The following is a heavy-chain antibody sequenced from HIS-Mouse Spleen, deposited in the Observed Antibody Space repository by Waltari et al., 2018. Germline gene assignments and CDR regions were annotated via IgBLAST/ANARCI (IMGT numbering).Heavy chain of an antibody. CDR1: GYSISSGYY. CDR2: IYHSGST. CDR3: ARGSWGYGWYFDL. V-gene: IGHV4-38-2*02. D-gene: IGHD6-13*01. J-gene: IGHJ2*01. Sequence: QVQLQESGPGLVKPSETLSLTCTVSGYSISSGYYLGWIRQPPGKGLEWIGSIYHSGSTYYNPSLKSRVTISVDTSKNQFSLKLSSVTAADTAVYYCARGSWGYGWYFDLWGRGTLVTVSS.